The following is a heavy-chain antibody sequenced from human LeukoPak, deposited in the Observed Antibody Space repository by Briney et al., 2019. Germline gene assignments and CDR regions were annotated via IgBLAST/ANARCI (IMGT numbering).Heavy chain of an antibody. V-gene: IGHV5-51*01. Sequence: GESLKISCKGSGYSFDNYWIGWVRQMPGKGLEWMGIIYPGDSDTRYSPSFQGQVTISADKSISTAYLQWSSLKASDTAMYYCARRRDGSHWYFDLWGRGTLVTVSS. D-gene: IGHD5-24*01. CDR2: IYPGDSDT. J-gene: IGHJ2*01. CDR3: ARRRDGSHWYFDL. CDR1: GYSFDNYW.